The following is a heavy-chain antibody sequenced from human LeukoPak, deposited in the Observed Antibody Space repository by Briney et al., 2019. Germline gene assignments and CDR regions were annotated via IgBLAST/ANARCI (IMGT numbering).Heavy chain of an antibody. D-gene: IGHD3-9*01. J-gene: IGHJ4*02. Sequence: GGSLRLSCAASGFTFSSYGMHWVRQAPGKGLEWVAVISYDGSNKYYADSVKGRFTISRDNSKNTLYLQMNSLRAEDTAVYYCAKVYYDILTGYYSYWGQGTLVTVSS. V-gene: IGHV3-30*18. CDR1: GFTFSSYG. CDR3: AKVYYDILTGYYSY. CDR2: ISYDGSNK.